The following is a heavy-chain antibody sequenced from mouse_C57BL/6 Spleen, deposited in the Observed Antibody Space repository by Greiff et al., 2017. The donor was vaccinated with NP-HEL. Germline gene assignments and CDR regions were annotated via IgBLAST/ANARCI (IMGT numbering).Heavy chain of an antibody. CDR2: IYPRDGST. CDR1: GYTFTSYD. J-gene: IGHJ3*01. V-gene: IGHV1-85*01. D-gene: IGHD2-4*01. Sequence: VQLQQSGPELVKPGASVKLSCKASGYTFTSYDINWVKQRPGQGLEWIGWIYPRDGSTKYNEKFKGKATLTVDTSSSTAYMELHSLTSEDSAVYFCARIYYDYDGAYRGQGTLVTVSA. CDR3: ARIYYDYDGAY.